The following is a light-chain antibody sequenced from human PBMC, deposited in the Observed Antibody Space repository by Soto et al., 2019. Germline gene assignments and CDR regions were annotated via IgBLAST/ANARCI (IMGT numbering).Light chain of an antibody. CDR2: LNSDGSH. CDR1: SGHSSYA. CDR3: QTWGTGIHV. Sequence: QPVLTQSPSASASLGASVKLTCTLSSGHSSYAIAWHQQQPEKGPRYLMKLNSDGSHSKGDGIPDRFSGSSSGAERYLTISSRQSEDEADYYCQTWGTGIHVFGGGTQLTVL. V-gene: IGLV4-69*01. J-gene: IGLJ7*01.